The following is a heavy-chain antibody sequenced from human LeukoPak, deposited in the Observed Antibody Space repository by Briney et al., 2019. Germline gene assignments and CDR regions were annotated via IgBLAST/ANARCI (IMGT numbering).Heavy chain of an antibody. Sequence: GESLKISCKGSGYSFTSYWIGWVRQMPGKGLEWVGIIYPGDSDTRYSPSFQGQVTISADKSISTAYLQWSSLKASDTAMYYCATAYYYDSSGYYYYFDYWGQGTLVTVSS. D-gene: IGHD3-22*01. V-gene: IGHV5-51*01. CDR3: ATAYYYDSSGYYYYFDY. J-gene: IGHJ4*02. CDR2: IYPGDSDT. CDR1: GYSFTSYW.